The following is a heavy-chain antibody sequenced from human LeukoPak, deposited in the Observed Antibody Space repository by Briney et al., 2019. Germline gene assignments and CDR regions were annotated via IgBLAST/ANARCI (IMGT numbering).Heavy chain of an antibody. V-gene: IGHV1-69*13. CDR1: GGTFSNYA. D-gene: IGHD5-12*01. CDR2: IIPIFGTA. Sequence: SVKVSCKASGGTFSNYAISWLRQAPGQGLEWMGGIIPIFGTANYALKFEGRVTITADESTSTAYVELSSLRSEDTAVYYCARSRGDSGYDFWWFDPWGQGTLVTVSS. J-gene: IGHJ5*02. CDR3: ARSRGDSGYDFWWFDP.